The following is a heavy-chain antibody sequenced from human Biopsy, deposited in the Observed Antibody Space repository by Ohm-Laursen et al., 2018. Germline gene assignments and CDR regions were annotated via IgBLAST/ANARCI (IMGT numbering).Heavy chain of an antibody. J-gene: IGHJ4*02. Sequence: PPGTLSLTCAVYGGSFTGYYWSWIRQPPGKGLEWIGEINHSGSTNYNPSLKSRVTISLDTSKNQLSLKLSSGTAADTAVYYCARESDSSGYYYRDYWGQGTLVTVSS. V-gene: IGHV4-34*01. CDR1: GGSFTGYY. CDR3: ARESDSSGYYYRDY. D-gene: IGHD3-22*01. CDR2: INHSGST.